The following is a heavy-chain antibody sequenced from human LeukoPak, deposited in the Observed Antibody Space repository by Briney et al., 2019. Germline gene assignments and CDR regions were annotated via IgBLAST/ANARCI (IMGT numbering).Heavy chain of an antibody. V-gene: IGHV3-53*01. CDR3: SKAGDTNYYRYGDY. J-gene: IGHJ4*02. D-gene: IGHD5-18*01. Sequence: GGSLRLSCAASGFTVSSNYMNWVRQAPGKGLEWVSVIYSGGGTYYADSVKGRFTISRDNAKNTLYLQMNNLRGEDTALYYCSKAGDTNYYRYGDYWGQGTLVTVSS. CDR1: GFTVSSNY. CDR2: IYSGGGT.